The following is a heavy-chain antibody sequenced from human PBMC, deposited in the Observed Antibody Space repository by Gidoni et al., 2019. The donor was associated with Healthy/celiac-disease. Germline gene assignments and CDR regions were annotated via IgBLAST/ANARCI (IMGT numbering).Heavy chain of an antibody. D-gene: IGHD6-19*01. CDR3: ARDVLDWSSAGYVGGY. CDR1: GYTFTNYG. J-gene: IGHJ4*02. CDR2: ISAYNGET. Sequence: QVQLVQSGAEVKKPGASVKVSCKASGYTFTNYGINWVRQAPGQGLEWMGWISAYNGETKSAENLQGRVTMTTDTSTSTAYMELRGLRSDDTATYYCARDVLDWSSAGYVGGYWGQGTLVTVSS. V-gene: IGHV1-18*04.